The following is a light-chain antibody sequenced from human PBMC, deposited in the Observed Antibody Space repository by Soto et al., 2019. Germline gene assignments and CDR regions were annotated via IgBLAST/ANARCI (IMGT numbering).Light chain of an antibody. V-gene: IGKV1-9*01. CDR3: QQLNSYPLT. Sequence: DIPLTQSPSFLSASVGDIVTITCRASQGISSYLAWYQQKPGKAPKIMIYAASTLQSGVPSRFSGSGSGTEFTLTISSLQPEDFATYYCQQLNSYPLTLGQGTRLEIK. CDR1: QGISSY. J-gene: IGKJ5*01. CDR2: AAS.